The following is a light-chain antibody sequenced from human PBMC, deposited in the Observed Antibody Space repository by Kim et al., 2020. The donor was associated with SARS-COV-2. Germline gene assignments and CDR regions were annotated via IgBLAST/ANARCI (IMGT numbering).Light chain of an antibody. V-gene: IGLV3-19*01. J-gene: IGLJ2*01. CDR2: GKN. CDR3: NSRDSNDNVV. Sequence: SSELTQDPAVSVALGQTVRITCQGDSLRSYYATWYQQKPGQAPILVIYGKNNRPSGLPDRFSGSSSGNTASLMITGTQAGDEADYYCNSRDSNDNVVFGG. CDR1: SLRSYY.